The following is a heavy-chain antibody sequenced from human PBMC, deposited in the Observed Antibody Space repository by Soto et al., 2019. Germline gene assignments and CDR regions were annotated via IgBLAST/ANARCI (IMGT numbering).Heavy chain of an antibody. Sequence: SETLSLTCTVSGGSISSSSYYWGWIRQPPGKGLEWIGSIYYSGSTYYNPSLKSRVTISVDTSKNQFSLKLSSVTAADTAVYYCASGPSDYYYYMDVWGKGTTVTVSS. V-gene: IGHV4-39*01. CDR2: IYYSGST. CDR1: GGSISSSSYY. J-gene: IGHJ6*03. CDR3: ASGPSDYYYYMDV.